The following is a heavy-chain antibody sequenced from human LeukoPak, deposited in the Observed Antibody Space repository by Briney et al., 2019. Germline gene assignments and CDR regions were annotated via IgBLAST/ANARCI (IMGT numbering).Heavy chain of an antibody. J-gene: IGHJ4*02. V-gene: IGHV3-9*03. CDR2: ISRNSGSI. Sequence: PGRSLRLSCAASGFTFDDYAMHWVRQAPGKGLEWVSGISRNSGSIGYADSVKGRFTISRDNAKNSLYLQMNSLRAEDMALYYCARGYSYGYVGIDYWGQGTLVTVSS. CDR3: ARGYSYGYVGIDY. CDR1: GFTFDDYA. D-gene: IGHD5-18*01.